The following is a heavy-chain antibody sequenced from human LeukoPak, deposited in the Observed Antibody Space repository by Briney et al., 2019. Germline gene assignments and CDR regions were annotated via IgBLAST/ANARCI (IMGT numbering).Heavy chain of an antibody. CDR1: GFTFSRNW. D-gene: IGHD2-21*02. Sequence: GGSLRHCCAASGFTFSRNWMSWVRQAPGKGLEWVANIRQDGSDKYYVASVKGRFTISRDNAKNSLDLQMSSLRAEDTAVYYCARAVYGGDWFDFWGQGTLVTVSS. V-gene: IGHV3-7*05. J-gene: IGHJ4*02. CDR3: ARAVYGGDWFDF. CDR2: IRQDGSDK.